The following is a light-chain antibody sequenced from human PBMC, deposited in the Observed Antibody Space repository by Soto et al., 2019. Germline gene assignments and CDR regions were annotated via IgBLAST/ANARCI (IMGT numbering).Light chain of an antibody. V-gene: IGKV1-39*01. J-gene: IGKJ1*01. Sequence: DIQMTQSPSSLSASVGDRVTITCRASQSISSYLNWYQQKPGKAPKLLIYAASSLQSGVPSRFSGSASGTDFTLTISSLQPEDSATYYFQQSYSTLWTFGQGTKVDIK. CDR3: QQSYSTLWT. CDR2: AAS. CDR1: QSISSY.